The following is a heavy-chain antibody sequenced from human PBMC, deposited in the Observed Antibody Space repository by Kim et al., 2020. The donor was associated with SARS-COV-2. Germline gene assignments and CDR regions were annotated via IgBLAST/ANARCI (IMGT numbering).Heavy chain of an antibody. J-gene: IGHJ5*02. CDR3: ARPSSSSWISGGNWFDP. D-gene: IGHD6-13*01. CDR1: GYTFTGYY. Sequence: ASVKVSCKASGYTFTGYYMHWVRQAPGQGLEWMGRINPNSGGTNYAQKFQGRVTMTRDTSISTAYMELSRLRSDDTAVYYCARPSSSSWISGGNWFDPWGQGTLVTVSS. V-gene: IGHV1-2*06. CDR2: INPNSGGT.